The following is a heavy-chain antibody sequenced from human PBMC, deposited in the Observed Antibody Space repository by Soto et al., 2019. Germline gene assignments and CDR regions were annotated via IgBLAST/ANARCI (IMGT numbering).Heavy chain of an antibody. CDR1: GFTFSNYT. J-gene: IGHJ4*02. Sequence: VQLLESGGGLVQPGRSLRLSCAASGFTFSNYTMHWVRQAPGKGLEWVALISYDEIDKYFADAVKGRFTISRDNSKNTLYLQMDSLRAEDTAVYYCAGRSGSSDYWGRGTLVTVSS. D-gene: IGHD3-10*01. CDR3: AGRSGSSDY. V-gene: IGHV3-30*04. CDR2: ISYDEIDK.